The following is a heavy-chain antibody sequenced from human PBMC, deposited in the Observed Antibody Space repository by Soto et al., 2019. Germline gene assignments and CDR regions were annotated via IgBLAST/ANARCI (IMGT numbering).Heavy chain of an antibody. CDR3: ARGHYYGSGLYYFDY. J-gene: IGHJ4*02. CDR1: RFTFSSSY. Sequence: GSLRLPCAASRFTFSSSYMHWVRQAPGKGLQYVSAISPSGDSTFYTDSVKGRFTISRDNSKNMLYLQMGSLRAEDMAVYYCARGHYYGSGLYYFDYWGQGALVTVSS. V-gene: IGHV3-64*02. CDR2: ISPSGDST. D-gene: IGHD3-10*01.